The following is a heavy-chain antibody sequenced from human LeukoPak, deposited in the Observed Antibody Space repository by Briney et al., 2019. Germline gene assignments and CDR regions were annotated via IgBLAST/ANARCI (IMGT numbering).Heavy chain of an antibody. CDR3: ARVLEYYGSGSYYGY. Sequence: ASVKVSCKASGYTFTGYYMHWVRQAPGQGLEWMGWINPNSGGTNYAQKFQGRVTMTRDTSISTAYMELSRLRSDDTAVYYCARVLEYYGSGSYYGYWGQGTLVTVSS. J-gene: IGHJ4*02. D-gene: IGHD3-10*01. CDR1: GYTFTGYY. CDR2: INPNSGGT. V-gene: IGHV1-2*02.